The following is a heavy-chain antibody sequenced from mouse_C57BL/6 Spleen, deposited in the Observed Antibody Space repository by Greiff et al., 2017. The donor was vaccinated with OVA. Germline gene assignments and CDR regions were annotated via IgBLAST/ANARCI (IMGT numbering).Heavy chain of an antibody. CDR2: IHPNSGST. CDR3: ARGPLGRRYFDY. CDR1: GYTFTSYW. Sequence: VQLQQPGAELVKPGASVKLSCKASGYTFTSYWMHWVKQRPGQGLEWIGMIHPNSGSTNYNEKFKSKATLTVDKSSSTAYMQLSSLTSEDSAVYYCARGPLGRRYFDYWGQGTTLTVSS. D-gene: IGHD4-1*01. V-gene: IGHV1-64*01. J-gene: IGHJ2*01.